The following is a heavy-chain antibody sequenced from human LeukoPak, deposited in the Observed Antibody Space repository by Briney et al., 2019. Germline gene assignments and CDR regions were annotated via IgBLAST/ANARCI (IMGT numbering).Heavy chain of an antibody. CDR1: GYTFTSYY. D-gene: IGHD1-26*01. CDR3: ARATNFYYYGMDV. CDR2: INPSSGAT. V-gene: IGHV1-46*01. Sequence: ASVTVSCKTSGYTFTSYYIHWVRQAPGQGLEWMGIINPSSGATNYAQKFQGRVTMTRDTSTSTVYMELSSQRSEDTAVYYCARATNFYYYGMDVWGQGTTVTVSS. J-gene: IGHJ6*02.